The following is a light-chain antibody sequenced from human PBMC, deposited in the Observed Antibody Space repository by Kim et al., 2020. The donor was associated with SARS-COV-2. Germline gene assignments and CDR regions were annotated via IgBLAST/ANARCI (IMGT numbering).Light chain of an antibody. CDR1: SSNFGAGFD. CDR3: QSYDKSLGWV. CDR2: SNS. V-gene: IGLV1-40*01. J-gene: IGLJ3*02. Sequence: GQRVAISCTGSSSNFGAGFDVQWYQQFPGTAPKVLIYSNSNRPSGVPDRFSGSKSGTSASLVITGLQADDEADYFCQSYDKSLGWVFGGGTQLTVL.